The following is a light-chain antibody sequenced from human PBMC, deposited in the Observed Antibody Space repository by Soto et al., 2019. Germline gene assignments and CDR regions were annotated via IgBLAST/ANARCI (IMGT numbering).Light chain of an antibody. Sequence: EIVLTQSPGTLSLSPGERATLSCGASQSVTSNYLAWYQQKPGQAPRLLIYGASTRAAGVPPRFSGSGSGTDFTLTISSLEPEDFAVYYCQQRSNWPPITFGQGTRREIK. CDR3: QQRSNWPPIT. CDR1: QSVTSNY. J-gene: IGKJ5*01. CDR2: GAS. V-gene: IGKV3D-20*02.